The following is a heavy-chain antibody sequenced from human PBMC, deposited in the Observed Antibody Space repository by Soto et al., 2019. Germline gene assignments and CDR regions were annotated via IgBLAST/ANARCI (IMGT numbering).Heavy chain of an antibody. V-gene: IGHV3-11*06. CDR3: ARAGTMVRGVTGWFDP. D-gene: IGHD3-10*01. CDR2: ISSSSSYT. J-gene: IGHJ5*02. CDR1: GFTFSDYY. Sequence: GGSLRLSCAASGFTFSDYYMSWIRQAPGKGLEWVSYISSSSSYTNYADSVKGRFTISRDNAKNSLYLQMNSLRAEDTAVYYCARAGTMVRGVTGWFDPWGQGTLVTVSS.